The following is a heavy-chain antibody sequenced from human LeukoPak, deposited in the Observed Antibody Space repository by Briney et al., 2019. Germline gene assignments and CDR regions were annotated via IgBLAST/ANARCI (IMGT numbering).Heavy chain of an antibody. Sequence: GASVKVSCKASGGTFSSYAISWVRQAPGQGLEWMGGIIPIFGTANYAQKFQGRVTITADESTSTAYMELSSLRSEDTAVYYCAGFRVVPAATNWFDPWGQGTLVTVSS. V-gene: IGHV1-69*13. D-gene: IGHD2-2*01. CDR3: AGFRVVPAATNWFDP. CDR1: GGTFSSYA. CDR2: IIPIFGTA. J-gene: IGHJ5*02.